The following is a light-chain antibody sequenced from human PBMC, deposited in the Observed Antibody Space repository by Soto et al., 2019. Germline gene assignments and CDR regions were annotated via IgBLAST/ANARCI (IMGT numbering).Light chain of an antibody. J-gene: IGKJ1*01. CDR3: QQYSNWPPWT. CDR1: QSVSSD. V-gene: IGKV3-15*01. Sequence: EIVMTQSPATLSVSPGERATLSCRASQSVSSDLAWYQQKPGQAPRLLIYVASTRHTGLPGRFSGSGSGTEFFLPISSLQSEDFAVYYCQQYSNWPPWTFGQGTKVEIK. CDR2: VAS.